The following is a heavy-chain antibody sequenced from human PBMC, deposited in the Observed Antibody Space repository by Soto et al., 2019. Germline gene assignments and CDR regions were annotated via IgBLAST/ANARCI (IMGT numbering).Heavy chain of an antibody. CDR2: IYHSGST. V-gene: IGHV4-30-2*01. CDR3: ARGQVVAAQH. J-gene: IGHJ4*02. D-gene: IGHD2-15*01. CDR1: GGSISSGGYS. Sequence: QLQLQESGSGPVKPSQTLSLTCAVSGGSISSGGYSWSWIRQPPGKGLEWIGYIYHSGSTYYNPSLKSRVTISVDRSKNQFSLKLSSVTAADTAVYCCARGQVVAAQHWGPGTLVTVSS.